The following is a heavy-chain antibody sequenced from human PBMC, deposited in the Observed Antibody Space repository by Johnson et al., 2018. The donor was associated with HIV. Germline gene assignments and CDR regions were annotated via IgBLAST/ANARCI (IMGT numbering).Heavy chain of an antibody. V-gene: IGHV3-33*08. Sequence: QVQPLESGGGVVLPATSLRLSCAASRFSFSSSRMHCVRQAPGMVLELLSVILYDGSNFSYAASVKCRFTISRDYSMNTLYLQMNSLGAEDTAVYYCARSYPSLRGWLRRPSDEFGAFDIWGQGTMVTVSS. CDR2: ILYDGSNF. CDR1: RFSFSSSR. J-gene: IGHJ3*02. CDR3: ARSYPSLRGWLRRPSDEFGAFDI. D-gene: IGHD5-12*01.